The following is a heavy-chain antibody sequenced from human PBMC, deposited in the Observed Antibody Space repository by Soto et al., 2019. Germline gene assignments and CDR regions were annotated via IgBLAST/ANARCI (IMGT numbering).Heavy chain of an antibody. CDR1: GFTFSSYS. Sequence: GGSLRLSCAASGFTFSSYSMNWVRQAPGKGLEWVSSISSSSSYIYYADSVKGRFTISRDNAKNSLYLQMNSLRAEDTAVYYCARDRSTSRRILNWFDPWGQGTLVTVSS. CDR3: ARDRSTSRRILNWFDP. J-gene: IGHJ5*02. CDR2: ISSSSSYI. D-gene: IGHD2-2*01. V-gene: IGHV3-21*01.